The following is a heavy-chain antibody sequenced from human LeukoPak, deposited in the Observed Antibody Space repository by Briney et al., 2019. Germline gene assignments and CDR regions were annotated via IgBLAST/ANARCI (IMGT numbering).Heavy chain of an antibody. CDR1: GGSISSSSYY. D-gene: IGHD2-2*02. J-gene: IGHJ3*02. CDR2: IYYSGST. V-gene: IGHV4-39*01. Sequence: SETLSLTCTVSGGSISSSSYYWGWIRQPPGKGLEWIGSIYYSGSTYYNPSLKSRVTISVDTSKNQFSLKLSSVTAADTAVYYCVAPLLYGGRDAFDIWGQGTMVTVSS. CDR3: VAPLLYGGRDAFDI.